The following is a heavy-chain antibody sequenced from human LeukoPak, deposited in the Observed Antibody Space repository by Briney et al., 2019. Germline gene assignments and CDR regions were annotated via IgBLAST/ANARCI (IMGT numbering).Heavy chain of an antibody. Sequence: GASVKVSCKASGYTFTSYDINWVRQATGQGLEWMGWMNPNSGNTGYAQKFQGRVTMTRNTSISTAYMELSSLRSEDTAVYYCARVLSYYDFWSGYYGGYYYYYMDVRGKGTTVTVSS. CDR3: ARVLSYYDFWSGYYGGYYYYYMDV. CDR2: MNPNSGNT. J-gene: IGHJ6*03. CDR1: GYTFTSYD. V-gene: IGHV1-8*01. D-gene: IGHD3-3*01.